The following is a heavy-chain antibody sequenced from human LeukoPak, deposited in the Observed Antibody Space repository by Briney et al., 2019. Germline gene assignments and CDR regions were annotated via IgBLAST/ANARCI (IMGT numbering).Heavy chain of an antibody. V-gene: IGHV3-23*01. Sequence: GSLRLSCAAPGFPFSSYAMSWVRQAPGKGLGWVSAISGSGGSTYYGDSVEGRFTSSKDKCKNTLYLQINRLRAADTAVYACAKGLNYYDSSGYYPWGQGTLVTVSS. CDR1: GFPFSSYA. CDR2: ISGSGGST. J-gene: IGHJ5*02. CDR3: AKGLNYYDSSGYYP. D-gene: IGHD3-22*01.